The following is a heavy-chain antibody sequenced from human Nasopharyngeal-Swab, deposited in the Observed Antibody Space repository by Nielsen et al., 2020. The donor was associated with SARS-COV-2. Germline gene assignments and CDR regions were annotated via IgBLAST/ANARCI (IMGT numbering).Heavy chain of an antibody. CDR3: ARDFGPSGWLYYFDY. Sequence: GESLKISCAASGFTFSSYAMHWVRQAPGKGLEYVSAISSNGGSTYYANSVKGRFTISRDNSKNTLYLQMGSLRAEDTAVYYCARDFGPSGWLYYFDYWGQGTLVTVSS. V-gene: IGHV3-64*01. D-gene: IGHD6-19*01. CDR1: GFTFSSYA. CDR2: ISSNGGST. J-gene: IGHJ4*02.